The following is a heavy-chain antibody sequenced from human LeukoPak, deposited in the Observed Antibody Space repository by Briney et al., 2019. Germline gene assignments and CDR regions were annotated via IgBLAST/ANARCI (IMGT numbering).Heavy chain of an antibody. CDR3: ARRPSRRFSSRDYYYYMDV. V-gene: IGHV4-39*07. J-gene: IGHJ6*03. CDR2: IYYSGST. D-gene: IGHD6-13*01. CDR1: GGSISSSSSYY. Sequence: SETLSLTCTVSGGSISSSSSYYWGWIRQPPGKGLEWIGSIYYSGSTNYNPSLKSRVTISVDTSKNQFSLKLSSVTAADTAVYYCARRPSRRFSSRDYYYYMDVWGKGTTVTISS.